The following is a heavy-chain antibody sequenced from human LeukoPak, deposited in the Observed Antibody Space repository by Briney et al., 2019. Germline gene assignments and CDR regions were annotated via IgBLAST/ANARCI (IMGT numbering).Heavy chain of an antibody. D-gene: IGHD1-26*01. Sequence: GASVKVSCKASGYTFTSFYMHCVRQAPGQGLEWMGIINPSGVSTSYAQKFQGRVTMTRYRSRSTVYMELSSLRSEDTAVYYCARTDSGGYYGLISAFPFDYWGQGTLVTVSS. V-gene: IGHV1-46*01. J-gene: IGHJ4*02. CDR2: INPSGVST. CDR3: ARTDSGGYYGLISAFPFDY. CDR1: GYTFTSFY.